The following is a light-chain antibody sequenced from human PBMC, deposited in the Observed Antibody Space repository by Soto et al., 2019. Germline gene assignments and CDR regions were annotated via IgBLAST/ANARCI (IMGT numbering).Light chain of an antibody. J-gene: IGLJ3*02. CDR2: DVS. V-gene: IGLV2-14*01. CDR1: SSDVGGYNY. CDR3: SSYTSSSTVV. Sequence: QSALTQPASVSGSPGQSITISCTGTSSDVGGYNYVSWYQQHPGKAPKLMIYDVSNRPSGVSTRFSGSKSGNTASLTISGLQAEDEADYYCSSYTSSSTVVVGGWTKLTVL.